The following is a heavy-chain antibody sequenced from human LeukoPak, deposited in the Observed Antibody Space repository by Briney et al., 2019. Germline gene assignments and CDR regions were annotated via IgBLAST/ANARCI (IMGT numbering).Heavy chain of an antibody. J-gene: IGHJ4*02. D-gene: IGHD1-7*01. V-gene: IGHV3-21*01. CDR2: ISSSSSYI. CDR3: ARDRGTWNYDLGVY. Sequence: PGGSLRLSCAASGFTFSSYSMNWVRQAPGKGLEWVSSISSSSSYIYYADSVKGRFTISRDNAKNSLYLQMNSLRAEDTAVYYCARDRGTWNYDLGVYWGQGTLVTVSS. CDR1: GFTFSSYS.